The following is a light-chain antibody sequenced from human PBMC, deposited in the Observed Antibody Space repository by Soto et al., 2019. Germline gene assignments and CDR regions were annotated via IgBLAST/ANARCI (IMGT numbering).Light chain of an antibody. J-gene: IGLJ1*01. CDR2: ANS. Sequence: QSVLTQPPSVSGAPGQRVTISCTGSSSHFGAGFDVHWYQQFPGTAPKLLIYANSNRPSGVPDRFSGSKSGTSASLTISGLQAEDEADYFCCSYAGSNTFVFGTGTKVTVL. CDR3: CSYAGSNTFV. V-gene: IGLV1-40*01. CDR1: SSHFGAGFD.